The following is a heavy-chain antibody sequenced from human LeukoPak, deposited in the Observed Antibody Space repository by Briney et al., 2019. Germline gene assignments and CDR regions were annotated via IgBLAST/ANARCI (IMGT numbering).Heavy chain of an antibody. CDR1: GFTFGDYA. J-gene: IGHJ4*02. D-gene: IGHD3-9*01. CDR2: ISWEGATT. CDR3: TKDFAKGYDTDHYFDS. V-gene: IGHV3-43D*03. Sequence: GGSLRLSCAASGFTFGDYAMHWVRQAPGKGLEWVSLISWEGATTYYSDSVKGRFTISRDNRKNSLYLQMHSLRGEDTALYYCTKDFAKGYDTDHYFDSWGQGTLVTVSS.